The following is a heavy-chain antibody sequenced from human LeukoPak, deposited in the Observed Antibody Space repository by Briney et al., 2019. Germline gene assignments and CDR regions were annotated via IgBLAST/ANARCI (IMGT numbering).Heavy chain of an antibody. J-gene: IGHJ4*02. CDR3: ARNGAYTYVD. V-gene: IGHV3-7*01. CDR1: GFTFSSYW. D-gene: IGHD5-18*01. Sequence: GGSLRLSCAGSGFTFSSYWMSWVRQAPGKGLEWVANINQDGSAKYYVDSVKGRFTISRDNAKNSLYLQMNSLRAEDTAVCYCARNGAYTYVDWGQGAPVTVSS. CDR2: INQDGSAK.